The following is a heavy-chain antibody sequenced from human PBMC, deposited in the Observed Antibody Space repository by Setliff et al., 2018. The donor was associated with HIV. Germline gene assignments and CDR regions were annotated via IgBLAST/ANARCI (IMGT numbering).Heavy chain of an antibody. CDR3: AKDRAPGNPPLQWLGD. V-gene: IGHV3-49*04. D-gene: IGHD6-19*01. CDR2: IRSKTYGGTT. J-gene: IGHJ4*02. Sequence: GGSLRLSCTTSGFSFGDYTMNWVRQAPGKGLEWVGFIRSKTYGGTTEYAASVKGRFTILRDDSKSIAYLQMNSLKIEDTAVYYCAKDRAPGNPPLQWLGDWGQGTLVTV. CDR1: GFSFGDYT.